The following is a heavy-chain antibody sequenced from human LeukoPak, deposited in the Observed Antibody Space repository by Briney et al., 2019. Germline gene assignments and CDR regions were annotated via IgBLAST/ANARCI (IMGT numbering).Heavy chain of an antibody. CDR3: AELGITMIGGV. V-gene: IGHV3-9*01. CDR2: ISWNSGSI. Sequence: GGSLRLSCAASGFTFDDYAMHWVRQAPGKGLEWVSGISWNSGSIGYADSVKGRFSISRDNAKNSLYLQMNSLRAEDTAVYYCAELGITMIGGVWGKGTTVTISS. J-gene: IGHJ6*04. D-gene: IGHD3-10*02. CDR1: GFTFDDYA.